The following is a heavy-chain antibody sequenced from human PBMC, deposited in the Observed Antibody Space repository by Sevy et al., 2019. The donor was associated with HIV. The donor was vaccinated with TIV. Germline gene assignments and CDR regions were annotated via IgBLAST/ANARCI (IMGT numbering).Heavy chain of an antibody. J-gene: IGHJ3*02. V-gene: IGHV3-30*18. CDR3: AKGSKATGSAFDI. CDR2: VSYDGSTK. D-gene: IGHD1-1*01. Sequence: GGSLRLSCAASGFIFTNYGMHWVRQAPGKGLEWVAVVSYDGSTKYYAGSVRGRFSVCTDNSKNMVYLQMNSLRVEDTAVYYCAKGSKATGSAFDIWGQGTMVTVSS. CDR1: GFIFTNYG.